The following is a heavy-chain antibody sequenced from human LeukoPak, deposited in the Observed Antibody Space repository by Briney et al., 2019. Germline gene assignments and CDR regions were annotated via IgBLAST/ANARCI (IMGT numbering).Heavy chain of an antibody. J-gene: IGHJ6*04. CDR2: IKSKTDGGTT. Sequence: GGSLRLSCAASGFTFSNAWMSWVRQAPGKGLEWVGRIKSKTDGGTTDYAAPVKGRFTISRDESKNTLYLQMNSLKTEDTAVYYCTTGAGYYLHYYYGMDVWGKGTTVTVSS. CDR3: TTGAGYYLHYYYGMDV. CDR1: GFTFSNAW. V-gene: IGHV3-15*01. D-gene: IGHD3-3*01.